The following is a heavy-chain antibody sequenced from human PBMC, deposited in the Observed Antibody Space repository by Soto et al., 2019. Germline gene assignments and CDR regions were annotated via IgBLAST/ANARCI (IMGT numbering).Heavy chain of an antibody. Sequence: QVQLVESGGGVVQPGKSLRLSCAASGFTFTSYAMHWVRQAPGKGLEWVAFISYDGSSNSYADSVKGRFTNSRANSNNTLYLQMNSLRADDTAAYYCARSYYYDSSGHYSGPGYYFDYWGQGTLVTVSS. V-gene: IGHV3-30-3*01. D-gene: IGHD3-22*01. CDR3: ARSYYYDSSGHYSGPGYYFDY. CDR1: GFTFTSYA. CDR2: ISYDGSSN. J-gene: IGHJ4*02.